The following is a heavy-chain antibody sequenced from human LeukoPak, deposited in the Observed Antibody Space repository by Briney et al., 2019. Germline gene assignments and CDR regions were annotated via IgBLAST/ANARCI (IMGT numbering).Heavy chain of an antibody. CDR1: GYSISSGYY. V-gene: IGHV4-38-2*01. D-gene: IGHD6-19*01. CDR2: IYHSRST. CDR3: ASAIAVAGAFDY. J-gene: IGHJ4*02. Sequence: SETLSLTCAVSGYSISSGYYWGWIRQPPGEGLEWIGSIYHSRSTYYNPSLKSRVTISVDTSKNQYSLQLSSVTAADTAEYYCASAIAVAGAFDYWGQGTLVTVSS.